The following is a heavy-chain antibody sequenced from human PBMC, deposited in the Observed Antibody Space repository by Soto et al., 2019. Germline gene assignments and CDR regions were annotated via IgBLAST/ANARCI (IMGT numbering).Heavy chain of an antibody. CDR2: ISYDGSNK. V-gene: IGHV3-30-3*01. Sequence: CAASGFTFSSYAMHWVRQAPGKGLEWVAVISYDGSNKYYADSVKGRFTISRDNSKNTLYLQMNSLRAEDTAVYYCARDGIRIFDYWGQGTLVTVSS. CDR1: GFTFSSYA. CDR3: ARDGIRIFDY. D-gene: IGHD1-26*01. J-gene: IGHJ4*02.